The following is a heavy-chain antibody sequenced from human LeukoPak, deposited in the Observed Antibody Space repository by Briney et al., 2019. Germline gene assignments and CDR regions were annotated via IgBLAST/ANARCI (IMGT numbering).Heavy chain of an antibody. CDR2: ISGSGGST. CDR3: AKGVDFGSGLFDY. D-gene: IGHD3-10*01. J-gene: IGHJ4*02. V-gene: IGHV3-23*01. Sequence: GGSLRLSCAASGFTFSSYGMSWVRQAPGKGLEWVSAISGSGGSTYYADSVKGRFTISRDNSKNTLYLQMNSLRAEDTAVYYCAKGVDFGSGLFDYWGQGTLVTVSS. CDR1: GFTFSSYG.